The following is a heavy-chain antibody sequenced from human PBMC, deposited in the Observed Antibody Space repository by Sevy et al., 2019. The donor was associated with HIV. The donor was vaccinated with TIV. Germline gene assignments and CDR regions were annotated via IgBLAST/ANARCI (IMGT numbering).Heavy chain of an antibody. D-gene: IGHD2-15*01. Sequence: ASVKVSCKASGYSFTNYIMYWVRQAPGQGLEWMGWVNTRTGDTKYSEKFQGRVSITRDTSARLSHMDLRGLKSEDTAVYYCARDFCSGGSCYSAFVYWGQGTLVTVSS. J-gene: IGHJ4*02. V-gene: IGHV1-3*04. CDR1: GYSFTNYI. CDR2: VNTRTGDT. CDR3: ARDFCSGGSCYSAFVY.